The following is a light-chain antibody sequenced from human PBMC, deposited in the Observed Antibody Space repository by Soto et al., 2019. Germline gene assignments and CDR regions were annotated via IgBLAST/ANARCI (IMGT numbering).Light chain of an antibody. CDR1: SSDVGAYNY. Sequence: QSVLTQPASVSGAPGQSITISCTGTSSDVGAYNYVSWYQHHPGKVPKLLIYEVTNRPSGVSDRFSGYKYGNTASLTISGLQAEDEADYYCSSKRDSSTLFVFGTGTKVTVL. V-gene: IGLV2-14*01. J-gene: IGLJ1*01. CDR3: SSKRDSSTLFV. CDR2: EVT.